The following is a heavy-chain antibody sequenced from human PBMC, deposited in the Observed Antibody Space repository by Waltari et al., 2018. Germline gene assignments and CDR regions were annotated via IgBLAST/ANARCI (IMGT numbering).Heavy chain of an antibody. CDR3: ARRLVVVAAWFDP. J-gene: IGHJ5*02. Sequence: QLQLQESGPGLVKPSETLSLTCTVSGGSISSSSYYWGWIRQPPGKGLEWIGSIYYSGSTYDNPSLKVRVTISVDTSKNQFSLKLSSVTAADTAVYYCARRLVVVAAWFDPWGQGTLVTVSS. V-gene: IGHV4-39*01. CDR1: GGSISSSSYY. D-gene: IGHD2-15*01. CDR2: IYYSGST.